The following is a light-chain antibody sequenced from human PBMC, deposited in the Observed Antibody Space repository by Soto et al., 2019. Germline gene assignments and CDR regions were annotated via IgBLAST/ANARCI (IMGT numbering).Light chain of an antibody. CDR3: QQYHTSPRT. Sequence: EIVLTQSPGTLSLSPGERATLSCRTSQTVSSSYLAWYQQKPGQAPMLLIYAASYRDTGIPDRFSGSGSGTDFTLTISRLEPEYLAVYYCQQYHTSPRTLGQGTKVEI. J-gene: IGKJ2*01. CDR1: QTVSSSY. CDR2: AAS. V-gene: IGKV3-20*01.